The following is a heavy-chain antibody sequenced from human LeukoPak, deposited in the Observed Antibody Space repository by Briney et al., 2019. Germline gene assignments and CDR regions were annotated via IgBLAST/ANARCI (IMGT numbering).Heavy chain of an antibody. CDR2: IKNDGSST. Sequence: PGGSLRLSCAASGFTFSSYWMHWVRQAPGKGLVWVSRIKNDGSSTSYADSVKGRFTISRDNAKNTLYLQMNSLRAEDTAVYYCARRSAARDAFDIWGQGTMVTGSS. CDR1: GFTFSSYW. J-gene: IGHJ3*02. D-gene: IGHD6-6*01. CDR3: ARRSAARDAFDI. V-gene: IGHV3-74*01.